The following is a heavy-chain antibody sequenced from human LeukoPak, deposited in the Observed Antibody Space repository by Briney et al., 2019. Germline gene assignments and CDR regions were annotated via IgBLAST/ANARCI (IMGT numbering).Heavy chain of an antibody. CDR2: INPNSGGT. CDR3: ARGATYCSGGSCYYYYYYYYMDV. J-gene: IGHJ6*03. CDR1: GYTFTGYY. Sequence: ASVKVSCKASGYTFTGYYMHWVRQAPGQGLEWMGRINPNSGGTNYVLRFQGRVTMPRDTSISTAYMELSRLRSDDTAVYYCARGATYCSGGSCYYYYYYYYMDVWGKGTTVTVSS. V-gene: IGHV1-2*06. D-gene: IGHD2-15*01.